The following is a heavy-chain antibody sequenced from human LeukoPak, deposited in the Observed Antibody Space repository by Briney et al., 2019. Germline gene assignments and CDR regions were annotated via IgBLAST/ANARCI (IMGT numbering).Heavy chain of an antibody. CDR3: ARDGSDSSSWLVFDY. J-gene: IGHJ4*02. CDR1: GFTFSSYG. V-gene: IGHV3-30*03. CDR2: ISYDGSNK. Sequence: GRSLRLSCAASGFTFSSYGMHWVRQAPGKGLEWVAVISYDGSNKYYADSVKGRFTISRDNSKNTLYLQMNSLRADDTAVYYCARDGSDSSSWLVFDYWGQGTLVTVSS. D-gene: IGHD6-13*01.